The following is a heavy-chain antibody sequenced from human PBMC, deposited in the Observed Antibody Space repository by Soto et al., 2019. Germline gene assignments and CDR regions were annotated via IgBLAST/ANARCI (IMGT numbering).Heavy chain of an antibody. CDR3: SRGILV. Sequence: QVQLQESGPGLVKPSQTLSLTCTVSGSSINSGGYCWSWIRQHPGKGLDWIGCISYGGSTSYNPSLKSRVTISVDTSKNQFSLKLTSVTAADTAVYYCSRGILVWGQGALITVSS. V-gene: IGHV4-31*03. CDR2: ISYGGST. D-gene: IGHD5-18*01. J-gene: IGHJ4*02. CDR1: GSSINSGGYC.